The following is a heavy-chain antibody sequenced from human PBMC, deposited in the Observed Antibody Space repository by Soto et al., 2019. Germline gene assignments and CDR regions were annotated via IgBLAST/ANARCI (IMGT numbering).Heavy chain of an antibody. CDR1: RGPSSAYY. CDR3: ARQKNSWFYGMDV. CDR2: ISHSGAT. J-gene: IGHJ6*02. V-gene: IGHV4-34*01. D-gene: IGHD3-10*01. Sequence: PSETLSLTCPVQRGPSSAYYWSWIRQPPGKGLEWIGQISHSGATDYNQSHKSRVSISGDTSKNQFSLILTSVTAADTAVYYCARQKNSWFYGMDVWGQGTTVS.